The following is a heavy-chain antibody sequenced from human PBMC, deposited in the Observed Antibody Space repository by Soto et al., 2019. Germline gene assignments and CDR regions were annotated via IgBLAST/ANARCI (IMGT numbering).Heavy chain of an antibody. Sequence: GGSVRLSFASSGFTFISYAMHWVRQAPCKGLEWVAVISHDGSNQFYADSVKGRFTISRDNSRNTLYLQINSLRAEDTAVYYCARDLIAAAAHPFDYWGQGTLVTVSS. J-gene: IGHJ4*02. D-gene: IGHD6-13*01. CDR3: ARDLIAAAAHPFDY. CDR2: ISHDGSNQ. V-gene: IGHV3-30-3*01. CDR1: GFTFISYA.